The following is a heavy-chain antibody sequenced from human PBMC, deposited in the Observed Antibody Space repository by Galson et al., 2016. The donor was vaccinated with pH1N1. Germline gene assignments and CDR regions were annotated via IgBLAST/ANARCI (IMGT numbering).Heavy chain of an antibody. CDR1: GGAFSSYA. J-gene: IGHJ6*03. CDR3: ARDLGWWVAYMDV. CDR2: IIGMFGTA. Sequence: SVKVSCKASGGAFSSYAFSWVRQAPGQGLEWMGRIIGMFGTANYAQKFQGRVTITADESTSTAYMELSSLRSEDTAVYYCARDLGWWVAYMDVWGKGTTVTVSS. V-gene: IGHV1-69*13. D-gene: IGHD2-15*01.